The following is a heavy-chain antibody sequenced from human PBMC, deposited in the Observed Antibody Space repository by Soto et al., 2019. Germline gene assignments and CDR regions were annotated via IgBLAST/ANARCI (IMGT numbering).Heavy chain of an antibody. Sequence: PSETLSLTCTVSGGSISSYYWSWIRQPPGKGLEWIGHIYYSGSTNYNPSLKSRVTISVDKSKNQFSLKLSSVTAADTAVYYCARGRPEEYDVLTGCCTFYSDSWGQGTLVTVSS. CDR2: IYYSGST. V-gene: IGHV4-59*01. J-gene: IGHJ4*02. D-gene: IGHD3-9*01. CDR1: GGSISSYY. CDR3: ARGRPEEYDVLTGCCTFYSDS.